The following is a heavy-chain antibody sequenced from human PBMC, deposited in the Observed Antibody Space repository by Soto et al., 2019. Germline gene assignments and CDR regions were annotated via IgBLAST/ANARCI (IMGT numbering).Heavy chain of an antibody. J-gene: IGHJ4*02. CDR1: GFTFSSHW. D-gene: IGHD3-16*01. Sequence: EVQLVESGGGLVQPGGSLRLSCAASGFTFSSHWMHWVRQVPGKGLVWVSRVNTDGSFTTYADSVKGRFTISRDDAKTTLYLQMNSLRAEDSAIYYCASCLWLRGTYYWGQGTLVIVSS. CDR3: ASCLWLRGTYY. V-gene: IGHV3-74*01. CDR2: VNTDGSFT.